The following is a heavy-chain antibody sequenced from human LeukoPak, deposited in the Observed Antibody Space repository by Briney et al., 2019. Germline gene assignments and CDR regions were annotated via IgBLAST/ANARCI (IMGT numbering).Heavy chain of an antibody. D-gene: IGHD5-18*01. Sequence: SETLSLTCSVSDGSISSGYYYWGWIRQPPGKGLEWIGSIYYSGSTYYNPSLKSRVTISVDTSKNQFSLKLSSVTAADTAVYYCARAVKWIQLWLPGDIDYWGQGTLVTVSS. V-gene: IGHV4-39*07. CDR3: ARAVKWIQLWLPGDIDY. CDR1: DGSISSGYYY. CDR2: IYYSGST. J-gene: IGHJ4*02.